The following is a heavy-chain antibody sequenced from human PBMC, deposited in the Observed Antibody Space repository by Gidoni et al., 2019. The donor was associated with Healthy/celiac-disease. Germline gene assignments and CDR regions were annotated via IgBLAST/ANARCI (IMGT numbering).Heavy chain of an antibody. J-gene: IGHJ5*02. V-gene: IGHV4-34*01. CDR1: GGSFSGYY. D-gene: IGHD6-19*01. CDR2: INHSGST. Sequence: QVQLQQWGAGLLKPSETLSLTCAVYGGSFSGYYWSWIRQPPGKGLEWIGEINHSGSTNYNPSLKSRVTISVDTSKNQFSLKLSSVTAADTAVYYCARVPRPVYSSGWYVDWFDPWGQGTLVTVSS. CDR3: ARVPRPVYSSGWYVDWFDP.